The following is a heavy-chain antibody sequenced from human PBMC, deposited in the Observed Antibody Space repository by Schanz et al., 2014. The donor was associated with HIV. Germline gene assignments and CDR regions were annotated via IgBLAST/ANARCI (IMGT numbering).Heavy chain of an antibody. J-gene: IGHJ4*02. CDR1: GFSFSSYG. CDR2: IDSDGESK. CDR3: ARDQGYCAGSTCYSWYYFDS. Sequence: VQLVESGGGVVQPGKSLRLSCAASGFSFSSYGMHWVRQAPGKGLEWVSSIDSDGESKFYTDSVEGRFTVSRDNAKNSLFLQMNSLRVEDTAVYYCARDQGYCAGSTCYSWYYFDSWGQGTPVTVSS. D-gene: IGHD2-21*02. V-gene: IGHV3-48*04.